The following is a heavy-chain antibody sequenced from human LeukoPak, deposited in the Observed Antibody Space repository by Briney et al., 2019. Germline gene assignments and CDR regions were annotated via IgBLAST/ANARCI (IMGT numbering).Heavy chain of an antibody. V-gene: IGHV3-21*01. J-gene: IGHJ4*02. CDR2: ISSSSSYI. CDR3: ARAYSGSYYFDY. D-gene: IGHD1-26*01. CDR1: GFTFSSYS. Sequence: GGSLRLSCAASGFTFSSYSMNWVRQAPGKGLEWVSSISSSSSYIYYADSVKGRFTISRDNAKNSLYLQMNSLRAEDTAVYYCARAYSGSYYFDYWGQGTLVTVSS.